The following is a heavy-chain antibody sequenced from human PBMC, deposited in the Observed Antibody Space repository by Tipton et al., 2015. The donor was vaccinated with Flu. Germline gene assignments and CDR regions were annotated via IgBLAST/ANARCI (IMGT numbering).Heavy chain of an antibody. D-gene: IGHD6-19*01. CDR3: ARARSIGWGGMEY. CDR1: GYTFTSYY. V-gene: IGHV1-46*01. Sequence: QSGAEVKKPGASVKVSCKASGYTFTSYYMHWVRQAPGQGLEWMGIINPSGGSTSYAQKFQGRVTMTRDTSTSTVYMELSSLRSEDTGVYYCARARSIGWGGMEYWGQGTLVTVS. J-gene: IGHJ4*02. CDR2: INPSGGST.